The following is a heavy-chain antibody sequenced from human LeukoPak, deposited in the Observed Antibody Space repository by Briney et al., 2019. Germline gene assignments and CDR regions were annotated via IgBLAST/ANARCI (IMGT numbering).Heavy chain of an antibody. V-gene: IGHV4-30-4*01. J-gene: IGHJ4*02. CDR3: ARDWVQTYFDY. Sequence: SETLSLTCTVSDGSISSGDYYWSWIRQPPGKGLEWIGYIYYSGSTYYNPSLKSRVTISVDTSKNQFSLKLSSETAADTAVYYCARDWVQTYFDYWGQGTLVTVSS. D-gene: IGHD3-16*01. CDR2: IYYSGST. CDR1: DGSISSGDYY.